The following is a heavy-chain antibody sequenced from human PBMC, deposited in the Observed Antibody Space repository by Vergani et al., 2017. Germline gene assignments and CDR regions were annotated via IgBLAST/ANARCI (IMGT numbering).Heavy chain of an antibody. V-gene: IGHV4-59*01. J-gene: IGHJ5*02. Sequence: QVQLQESGPGLVKPSETLSLTCTVSGAAIKDFYWSWFRQPSGKGLEWIGYVYYTGSTTYNPSLKSRVTISVDTSNNQFSLRMTSLTAADTAIYYCARDRCLYCRSTTSCHNWFDPWGQGSLVTVSS. CDR2: VYYTGST. CDR1: GAAIKDFY. CDR3: ARDRCLYCRSTTSCHNWFDP. D-gene: IGHD2/OR15-2a*01.